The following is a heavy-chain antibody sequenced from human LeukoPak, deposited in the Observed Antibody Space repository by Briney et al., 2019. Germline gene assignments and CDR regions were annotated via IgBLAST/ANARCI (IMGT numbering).Heavy chain of an antibody. V-gene: IGHV6-1*01. CDR1: GDSVSSNSAA. D-gene: IGHD6-13*01. J-gene: IGHJ4*02. Sequence: SQTLSLTCAISGDSVSSNSAAWNWIRRSPSRGLEWLGRTYYRSKWYSDYAVSVRSRITINADTSKNQFSLQLNSVTPEDTAVYYCARYGSIWFLDYWGQGTLVTVSS. CDR3: ARYGSIWFLDY. CDR2: TYYRSKWYS.